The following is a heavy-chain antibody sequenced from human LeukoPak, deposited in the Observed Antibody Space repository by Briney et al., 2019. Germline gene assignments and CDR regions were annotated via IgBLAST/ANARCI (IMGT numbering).Heavy chain of an antibody. CDR3: ARENSTPDWYFDL. CDR2: INHSGST. CDR1: GGSFSGYY. Sequence: SETLSLTCAVYGGSFSGYYWSWIRQPPGKGLEWIGEINHSGSTNYNPSLKSRVTISVDTSKNQFSLKLSSVTAADTAVYYCARENSTPDWYFDLWGRGTLVTVSS. J-gene: IGHJ2*01. V-gene: IGHV4-34*01. D-gene: IGHD2/OR15-2a*01.